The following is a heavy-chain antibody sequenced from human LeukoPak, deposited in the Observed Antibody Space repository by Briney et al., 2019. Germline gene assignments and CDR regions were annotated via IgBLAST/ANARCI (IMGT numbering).Heavy chain of an antibody. CDR3: AKDNDSWDSRRGSDS. CDR1: GFTFTNYG. V-gene: IGHV3-23*01. D-gene: IGHD1-26*01. CDR2: ISASGGST. Sequence: QAGGSLRPSCAAPGFTFTNYGMTWVRQAPGKGLEWVSAISASGGSTYYADSVKGRFTLSRDNSKNTLYLQVNSLRADDTAVYYCAKDNDSWDSRRGSDSWGQGTLVIVSS. J-gene: IGHJ4*02.